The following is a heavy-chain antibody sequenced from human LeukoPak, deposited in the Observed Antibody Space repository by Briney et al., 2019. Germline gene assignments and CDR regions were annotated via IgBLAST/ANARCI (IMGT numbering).Heavy chain of an antibody. Sequence: ASVKVSFKASGYTFTGYYMHWVRQAPGQGLEWMGWINPNSGGTNYAQKFQGRVTMTRDTSISTAYMELSRLRSDDTAVYYCARVLYCSSTSCYAGTFDYWGQGTLVTVSS. J-gene: IGHJ4*02. CDR3: ARVLYCSSTSCYAGTFDY. CDR1: GYTFTGYY. D-gene: IGHD2-2*01. CDR2: INPNSGGT. V-gene: IGHV1-2*02.